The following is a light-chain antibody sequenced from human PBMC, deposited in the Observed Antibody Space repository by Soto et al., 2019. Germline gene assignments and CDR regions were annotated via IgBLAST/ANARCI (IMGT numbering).Light chain of an antibody. CDR1: QSVGTY. V-gene: IGKV3-11*01. CDR2: DAS. Sequence: EIVLTQSPATLSLSPGERATLSCRASQSVGTYLAWYQQKPGQTPRLLIYDASNRAPGIPARFSGSESGTDFTLTIISLEPEDFAVYYCQQRSNWPPTFGGGTKVEIK. J-gene: IGKJ4*01. CDR3: QQRSNWPPT.